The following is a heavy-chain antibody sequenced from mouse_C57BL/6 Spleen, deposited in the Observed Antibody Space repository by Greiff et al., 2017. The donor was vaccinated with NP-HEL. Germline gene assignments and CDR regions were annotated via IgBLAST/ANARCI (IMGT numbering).Heavy chain of an antibody. CDR3: TREIYGRTYFDV. J-gene: IGHJ1*03. CDR1: GFTFSSYA. Sequence: EVNLVESGEGLVKPGGSLKLSCAASGFTFSSYAMSWVRQTPEKRLEWVAYISSGGDYIYYADTVKGRFTISRDNARNTLYLQMSGLKSEDTAMYYCTREIYGRTYFDVGGTGTTVTVAS. CDR2: ISSGGDYI. D-gene: IGHD2-1*01. V-gene: IGHV5-9-1*02.